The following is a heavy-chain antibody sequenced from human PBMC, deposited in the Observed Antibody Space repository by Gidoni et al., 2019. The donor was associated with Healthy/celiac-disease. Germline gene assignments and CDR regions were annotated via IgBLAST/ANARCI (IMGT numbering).Heavy chain of an antibody. J-gene: IGHJ6*02. V-gene: IGHV3-33*01. CDR1: GFNFSSYG. CDR2: IWYDGSNK. CDR3: ARANWDCSSTSCPLYGMDV. D-gene: IGHD2-2*01. Sequence: QVQLVESGGGVVQPGRSLGLSCAASGFNFSSYGMHWVRQAPGKGLEWVAVIWYDGSNKYYADSVKGRFTISRDNSKNTLYLQMNSLRAEDTAVYYCARANWDCSSTSCPLYGMDVWGQGTTVTVSS.